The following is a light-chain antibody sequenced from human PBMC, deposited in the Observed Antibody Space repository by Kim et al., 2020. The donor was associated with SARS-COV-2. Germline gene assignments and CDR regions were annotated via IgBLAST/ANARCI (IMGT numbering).Light chain of an antibody. CDR1: DGVSNY. CDR2: DAS. J-gene: IGKJ1*01. CDR3: QQRIKWPRT. Sequence: SLSPRDTATLPCWTSDGVSNYFAWYQQKPGQAPRLLISDASNRAPGIPARFSGSGSGSHFTLPISSLEPEDFAVYYCQQRIKWPRTFGQGTKLEI. V-gene: IGKV3-11*01.